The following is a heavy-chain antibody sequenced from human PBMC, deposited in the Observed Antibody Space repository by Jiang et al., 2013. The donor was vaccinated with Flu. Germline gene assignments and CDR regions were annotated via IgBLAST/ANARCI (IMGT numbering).Heavy chain of an antibody. J-gene: IGHJ3*02. CDR2: IDWDDGK. V-gene: IGHV2-70*11. CDR1: GFSLSTTGMC. Sequence: TQTLTLTCTFSGFSLSTTGMCVSWIRQPPGKALEWLARIDWDDGKYYRTSLETRLTVSKDTSKNQVVLIMTNMDPVDTATYFCARITYYYDISGYYSGKDAFDIWGQGTMVTVSS. CDR3: ARITYYYDISGYYSGKDAFDI. D-gene: IGHD3-22*01.